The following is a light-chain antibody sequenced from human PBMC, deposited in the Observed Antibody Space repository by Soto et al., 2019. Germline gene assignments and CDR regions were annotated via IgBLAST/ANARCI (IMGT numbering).Light chain of an antibody. Sequence: ETVMTQSPATLSVSPGERATLSCRASQSISSNLAWFQQKPGQAPRLLIYDASTMATGFPARFSGSGSGTEFTLTISSVQSEDFAVYYCQQYNNWPLTFGGGTKVEIK. J-gene: IGKJ4*01. CDR3: QQYNNWPLT. V-gene: IGKV3-15*01. CDR1: QSISSN. CDR2: DAS.